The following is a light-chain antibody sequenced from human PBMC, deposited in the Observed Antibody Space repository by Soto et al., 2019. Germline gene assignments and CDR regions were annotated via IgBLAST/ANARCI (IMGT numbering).Light chain of an antibody. V-gene: IGLV1-40*01. J-gene: IGLJ1*01. Sequence: QSVLTQPPSVSGAPGQRVTISCTGNSSNIGAGYDVHWYQQLPGTAPTLLISGNNNRPSGVPDRLSGSKSGTSASLAITGLRAEDEADYFCQSYDSSLSGYVFGTGTKVTVL. CDR2: GNN. CDR1: SSNIGAGYD. CDR3: QSYDSSLSGYV.